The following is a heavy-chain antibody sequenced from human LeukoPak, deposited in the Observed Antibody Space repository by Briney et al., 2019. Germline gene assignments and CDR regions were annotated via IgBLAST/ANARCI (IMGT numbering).Heavy chain of an antibody. Sequence: SVKVSCKASGGTFSSYALSWVRQAPGQGLEWMGGIIPIFGTDNYAQHFQGRVTITAGGSTSTAYMEQSRLRSKDTAVYYCASTPYYSSTSCTNRDYYGMDVWGKGTTVTVSS. J-gene: IGHJ6*04. D-gene: IGHD2-2*01. CDR3: ASTPYYSSTSCTNRDYYGMDV. V-gene: IGHV1-69*01. CDR1: GGTFSSYA. CDR2: IIPIFGTD.